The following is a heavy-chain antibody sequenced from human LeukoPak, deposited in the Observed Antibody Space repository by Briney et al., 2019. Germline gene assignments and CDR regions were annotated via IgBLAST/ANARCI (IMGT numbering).Heavy chain of an antibody. D-gene: IGHD2-2*01. CDR3: AKDRLTSCSYFDY. CDR1: GFTFRSYW. CDR2: ISPDGTSK. Sequence: GGSLRLSCAASGFTFRSYWMHWVRQAPGKGLVWVSRISPDGTSKSYADSVKGRFTISRDNSKNTLYLQMNSLRAEDTAVYYCAKDRLTSCSYFDYWGQGTLVTVSS. J-gene: IGHJ4*02. V-gene: IGHV3-74*01.